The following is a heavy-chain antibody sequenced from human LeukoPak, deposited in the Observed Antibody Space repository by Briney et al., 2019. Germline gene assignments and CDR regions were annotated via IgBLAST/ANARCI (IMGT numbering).Heavy chain of an antibody. CDR2: IYYSGST. J-gene: IGHJ4*02. CDR3: ARHGVDTDMVTGSGVDY. V-gene: IGHV4-39*01. D-gene: IGHD5-18*01. Sequence: SETLSLTCTVSGGSISSSSDYCGWSRQPPGKGVEWVGSIYYSGSTYYNPSLKSRVTISVDTSKNQLSLKLSSVTAADPAVYYCARHGVDTDMVTGSGVDYWGQGTLVTVSS. CDR1: GGSISSSSDY.